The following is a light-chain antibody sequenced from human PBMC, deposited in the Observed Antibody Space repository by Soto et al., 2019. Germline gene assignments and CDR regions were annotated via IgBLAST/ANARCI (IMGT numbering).Light chain of an antibody. CDR1: QYITNS. Sequence: DIQMTQSPSSLSASVGDRVTIACRATQYITNSLNWYKQNPGRAPELLIYDATSLQDGVPSRFSGSGSRTDFTLTISSLQPEDFATYYCQQSYSFPTWTFGQGTTVEIK. CDR2: DAT. V-gene: IGKV1-39*01. J-gene: IGKJ1*01. CDR3: QQSYSFPTWT.